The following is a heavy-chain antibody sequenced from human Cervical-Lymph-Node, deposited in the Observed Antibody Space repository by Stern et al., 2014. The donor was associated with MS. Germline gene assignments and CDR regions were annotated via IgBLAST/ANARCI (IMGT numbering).Heavy chain of an antibody. Sequence: QVQLQESGPGLVKPSETLSLTCTVSGGSISSYYWNWIRQPPGKGLEWIGYIYFSGNTNYNPSLKSRVTMSIDTSKNQFSLRLNLVTAADTAVYYCARNFNILTGYFDSWGQGTLVTVSS. CDR2: IYFSGNT. CDR3: ARNFNILTGYFDS. J-gene: IGHJ4*02. V-gene: IGHV4-59*08. CDR1: GGSISSYY. D-gene: IGHD3-9*01.